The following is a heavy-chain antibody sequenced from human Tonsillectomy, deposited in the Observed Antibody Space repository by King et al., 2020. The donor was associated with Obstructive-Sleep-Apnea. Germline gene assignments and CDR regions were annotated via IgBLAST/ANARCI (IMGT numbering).Heavy chain of an antibody. J-gene: IGHJ4*02. CDR2: IYYSGNT. CDR1: GGSISSGGYY. Sequence: QLQESGPGLVKPSQTLSLTCTVSGGSISSGGYYWSWIRQHPGKGLEWIGYIYYSGNTDYNPSLKSRVTISVDTSKNQLSLKLTSVTAADTAVYYCAGGVRGVTSYGYWGQGTLVTVSS. D-gene: IGHD3-10*01. V-gene: IGHV4-31*03. CDR3: AGGVRGVTSYGY.